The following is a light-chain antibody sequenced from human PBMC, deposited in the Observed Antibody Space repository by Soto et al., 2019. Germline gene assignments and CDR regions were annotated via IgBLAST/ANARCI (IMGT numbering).Light chain of an antibody. J-gene: IGKJ4*01. CDR2: AAS. Sequence: IQMTQSPFSLSAPLGNRVSISCRASQSISNYLNWYQQKTGKAPKILIYAASTLQSGVPSRFRGSGSGTDCTLTISCLQSEDFETYYCQQYYSYPLTFGGGTKVDIK. CDR3: QQYYSYPLT. V-gene: IGKV1-8*01. CDR1: QSISNY.